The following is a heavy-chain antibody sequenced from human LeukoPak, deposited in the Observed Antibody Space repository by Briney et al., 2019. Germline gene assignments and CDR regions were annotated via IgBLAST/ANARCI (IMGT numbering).Heavy chain of an antibody. J-gene: IGHJ4*02. V-gene: IGHV4-59*01. Sequence: SETLSLTCTVSGGSISSYYWSWIRQPPGKGLGWIGYIYYSGSTNYNPSLKSRVTISVDTSKNQFSLKLSSVTAADTAVYYCAGSYYYGSGSYYNVNFDYWGQGTLVTVSS. CDR2: IYYSGST. CDR1: GGSISSYY. CDR3: AGSYYYGSGSYYNVNFDY. D-gene: IGHD3-10*01.